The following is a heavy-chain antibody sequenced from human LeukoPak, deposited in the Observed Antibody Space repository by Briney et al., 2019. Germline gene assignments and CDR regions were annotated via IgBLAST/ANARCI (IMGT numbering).Heavy chain of an antibody. CDR2: IYYSGST. V-gene: IGHV4-39*07. J-gene: IGHJ4*02. CDR1: GGSISSSSYY. D-gene: IGHD5-24*01. Sequence: PSETLTLTCTVSGGSISSSSYYWGWIRQPPGKGLEWIGSIYYSGSTYYNPSLKSRVTISVDTSKNQFSLKLSSVTAADTAVYYCARDGRDGQKKNDYWGQGTLVTVSS. CDR3: ARDGRDGQKKNDY.